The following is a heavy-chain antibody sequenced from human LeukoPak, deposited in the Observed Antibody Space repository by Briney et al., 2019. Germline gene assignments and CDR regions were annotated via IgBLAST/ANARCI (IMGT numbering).Heavy chain of an antibody. CDR1: GFTFSSYA. V-gene: IGHV3-23*01. D-gene: IGHD6-19*01. Sequence: GGSLRLSCAASGFTFSSYAMTWVRPAPGKGLERVSAISGSGGSTYYADSVKGPFTISRDNSKSTLYLEMNSLRAEDTAVYYCAAVAVFRGPDYWGQGTLVTVSS. CDR3: AAVAVFRGPDY. CDR2: ISGSGGST. J-gene: IGHJ4*02.